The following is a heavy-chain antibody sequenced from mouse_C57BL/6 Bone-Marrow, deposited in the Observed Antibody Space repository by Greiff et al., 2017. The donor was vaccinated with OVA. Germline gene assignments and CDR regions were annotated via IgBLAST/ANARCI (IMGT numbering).Heavy chain of an antibody. V-gene: IGHV5-4*01. CDR1: GFTFSSYA. CDR2: ISDGGSYT. D-gene: IGHD1-1*01. J-gene: IGHJ2*01. Sequence: EVQGVESGGGLVKPGGSLKLSCAASGFTFSSYAMSWVRQTPEKRLEWVATISDGGSYTYYPDNVKGRFTISRDNAKNNLYLQLSHLKSEDTAMYYCARENYYDSDFDYWGKGTTLTVSS. CDR3: ARENYYDSDFDY.